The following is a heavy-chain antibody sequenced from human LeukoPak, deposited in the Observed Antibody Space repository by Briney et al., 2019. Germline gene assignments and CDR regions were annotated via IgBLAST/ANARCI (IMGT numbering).Heavy chain of an antibody. CDR2: IYHSGST. D-gene: IGHD5-12*01. J-gene: IGHJ4*02. Sequence: PGGSLRLSCAASGFTFNYAWMSWVRQVPGKGLEWIGEIYHSGSTNYNPSLKSRVTISVDKSKNQFSLKLSSVTAADTAVYYCARDASGLFDYWGQGTLVTVSS. CDR1: GFTFNYAW. CDR3: ARDASGLFDY. V-gene: IGHV4-4*02.